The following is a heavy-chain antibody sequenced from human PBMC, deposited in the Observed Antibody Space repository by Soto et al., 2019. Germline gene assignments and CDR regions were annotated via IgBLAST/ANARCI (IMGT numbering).Heavy chain of an antibody. Sequence: QLQLQESGPGLAKPSETLSLTCAVSGVSINTVTYYWGWIRQPPGEGLEWIGAITYGGTTYYNPSLGRTXTXTXXTSKTHCSLGLSSVPATDPAVYYCASHGSDSAYYSAQRIEICGQGTMVTVSS. CDR1: GVSINTVTYY. CDR3: ASHGSDSAYYSAQRIEI. CDR2: ITYGGTT. V-gene: IGHV4-39*02. D-gene: IGHD1-26*01. J-gene: IGHJ3*02.